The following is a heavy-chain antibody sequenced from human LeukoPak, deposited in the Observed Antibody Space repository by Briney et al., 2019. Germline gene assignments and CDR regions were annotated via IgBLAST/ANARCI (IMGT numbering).Heavy chain of an antibody. CDR2: IYTSGST. CDR3: ARSGYDFWSDYFDY. Sequence: SETLSLTCTVSGGSISSYYWSWIRQPAGKGLEWIGRIYTSGSTNYNPSLKSRVTMSVDTSKNQFSLKLSSVTAADTAVYYCARSGYDFWSDYFDYWGQGTLVTVSS. CDR1: GGSISSYY. D-gene: IGHD3-3*01. V-gene: IGHV4-4*07. J-gene: IGHJ4*02.